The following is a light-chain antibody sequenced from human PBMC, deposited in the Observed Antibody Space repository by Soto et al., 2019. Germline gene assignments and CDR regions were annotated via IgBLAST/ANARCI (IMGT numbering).Light chain of an antibody. CDR2: GAS. J-gene: IGKJ1*01. V-gene: IGKV3-20*01. CDR1: QTGSSNY. Sequence: EIVFTQSPGTLSLSPGEIATPSCSASQTGSSNYLAWCQQRPGPAPRLLIYGASTRAAGIPDRFSGSGSGTDFTLTITRLEPEDAAVYFCQQYTGPPTTFGQGTKVDIK. CDR3: QQYTGPPTT.